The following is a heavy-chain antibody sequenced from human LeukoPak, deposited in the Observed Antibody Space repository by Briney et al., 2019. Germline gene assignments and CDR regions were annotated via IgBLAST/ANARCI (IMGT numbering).Heavy chain of an antibody. CDR1: GYTFTSYG. D-gene: IGHD2-2*01. Sequence: ASVKVSCKASGYTFTSYGISWVRQAPGQGLEWMGWISAYNGNTNYAQKLQGRVTMTTDTSTSTAYMELRSLRSDDTAVYYCARTCSTSCYGNWFDPWGQGTLVTVSS. J-gene: IGHJ5*02. V-gene: IGHV1-18*01. CDR2: ISAYNGNT. CDR3: ARTCSTSCYGNWFDP.